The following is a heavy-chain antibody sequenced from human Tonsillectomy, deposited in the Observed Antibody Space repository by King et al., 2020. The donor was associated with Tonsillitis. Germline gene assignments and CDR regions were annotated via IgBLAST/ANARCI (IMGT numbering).Heavy chain of an antibody. Sequence: VQLVESGGVVVQPGRSLRLSCAASGFTFSSYGMQWVRQAPGKGLEWVAVISYDGSNKYYADSVKGRFTISRDNSKNTLYLQMNSLRAEDTAPYYCAKGKGSFGGVMAFDIWGQGTMVTVSS. CDR2: ISYDGSNK. D-gene: IGHD3-16*01. CDR3: AKGKGSFGGVMAFDI. CDR1: GFTFSSYG. V-gene: IGHV3-30*18. J-gene: IGHJ3*02.